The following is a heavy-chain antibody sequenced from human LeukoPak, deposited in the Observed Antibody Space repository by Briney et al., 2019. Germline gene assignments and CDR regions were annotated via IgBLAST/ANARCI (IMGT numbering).Heavy chain of an antibody. CDR2: IYYSGST. Sequence: SETLSLTCTVSGGSISSYYWSWIRQPPGKGLEWIGYIYYSGSTNYNPSLKSRVTISVDTSKNQFSLKLSSVTAADTAVYYCARQGKGATSGWFDPWGQGTLVTVSS. V-gene: IGHV4-59*08. CDR3: ARQGKGATSGWFDP. J-gene: IGHJ5*02. D-gene: IGHD1-26*01. CDR1: GGSISSYY.